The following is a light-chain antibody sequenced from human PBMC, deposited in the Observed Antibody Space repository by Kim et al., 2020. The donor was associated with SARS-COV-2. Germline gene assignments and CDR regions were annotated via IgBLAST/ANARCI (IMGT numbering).Light chain of an antibody. CDR1: SSDVGSYNL. J-gene: IGLJ2*01. V-gene: IGLV2-23*02. CDR2: EVS. CDR3: CSYGGRTIYVV. Sequence: QSITISCTGTSSDVGSYNLVAWYQQHPGKAPKLMIYEVSKRPSGVSNRFSGSKSGNTASLTISGLQAEDEADYYCCSYGGRTIYVVFGGGTQLTVL.